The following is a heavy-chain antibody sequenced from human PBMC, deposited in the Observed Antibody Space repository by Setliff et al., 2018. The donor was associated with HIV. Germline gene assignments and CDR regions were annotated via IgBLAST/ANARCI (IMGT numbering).Heavy chain of an antibody. CDR2: INPSSGRT. V-gene: IGHV1-46*01. CDR1: GYTFTSYY. Sequence: ASVKVSCKASGYTFTSYYMHWVRQAPGQGLEWMGIINPSSGRTTYAQKFQGRVTMTRDTSTSTVYMELSSLRSEDTSVYYCARDPAPSSSASYFQHWGQGTPVTV. D-gene: IGHD6-6*01. CDR3: ARDPAPSSSASYFQH. J-gene: IGHJ1*01.